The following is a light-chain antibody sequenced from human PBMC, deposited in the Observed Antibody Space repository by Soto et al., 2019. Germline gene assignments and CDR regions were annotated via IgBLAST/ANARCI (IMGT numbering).Light chain of an antibody. CDR1: QGISSW. V-gene: IGKV1-12*01. CDR3: QQYYNWPRT. J-gene: IGKJ5*01. Sequence: DIQMTQSPSSVSASVGDRVTITCRASQGISSWLAWYQQKPGKAPKFLIYAASSLQSGVPSRFSGSGSGTEFTLTINSLQAEDCAVYYCQQYYNWPRTFGQGTRLEIK. CDR2: AAS.